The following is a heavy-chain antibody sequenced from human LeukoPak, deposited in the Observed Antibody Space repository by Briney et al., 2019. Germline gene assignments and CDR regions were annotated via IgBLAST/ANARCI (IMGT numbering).Heavy chain of an antibody. CDR3: AREPVDTAMARFDY. V-gene: IGHV1-2*06. D-gene: IGHD5-18*01. Sequence: ASVKVSCKASGYTFTGYYMHWVRQAPGQGLEWMGRINPNSGGTNYAQKFQGRVTMTRDTSISTAYMELSRLRSDDTAVYYCAREPVDTAMARFDYWGQGTLVTVSS. CDR2: INPNSGGT. CDR1: GYTFTGYY. J-gene: IGHJ4*02.